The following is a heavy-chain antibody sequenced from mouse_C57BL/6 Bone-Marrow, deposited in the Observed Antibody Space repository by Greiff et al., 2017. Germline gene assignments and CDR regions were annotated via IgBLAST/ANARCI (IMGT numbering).Heavy chain of an antibody. J-gene: IGHJ1*03. CDR1: GYTFTDYY. CDR2: INPYNGGT. D-gene: IGHD1-1*01. Sequence: VQLQQSGPVLVQPGASVKLSCKASGYTFTDYYMNWVKQSHGKSLEWIGVINPYNGGTSYNQKFKGKATLTVDKSSSTAYMELNSLTSEDSAVYYCGTTVVEGYFDVWGTGTTVTVSS. V-gene: IGHV1-19*01. CDR3: GTTVVEGYFDV.